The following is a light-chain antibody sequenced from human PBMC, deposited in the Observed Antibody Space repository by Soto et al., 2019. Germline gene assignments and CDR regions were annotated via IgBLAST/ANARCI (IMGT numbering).Light chain of an antibody. Sequence: QSALIQPASVSGSPGQSVTISCTGASSDVGAYNFVSWYQQHPGEVPKLMIFEVSKRPSGISSRFSGSKSGNTASLTISGLQAEDEADYYCSSFTISSKWVFGGGTKLTVL. J-gene: IGLJ3*02. V-gene: IGLV2-14*01. CDR3: SSFTISSKWV. CDR1: SSDVGAYNF. CDR2: EVS.